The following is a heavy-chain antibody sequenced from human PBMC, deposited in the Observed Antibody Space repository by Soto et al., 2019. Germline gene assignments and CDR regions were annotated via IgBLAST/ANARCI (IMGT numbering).Heavy chain of an antibody. Sequence: EVQLLESGGGLVQPGGSLRLSCAVSGFTFSNYAMSWVRQAPGKGLEWVSTISGSGVSTYYAESVKGRFTISKDNSKYTLYLQMNSLRDEDTAVYYFAKLAGVLFDGSGSDADFRGQGTLVTVSS. D-gene: IGHD3-10*01. J-gene: IGHJ4*02. CDR1: GFTFSNYA. V-gene: IGHV3-23*01. CDR2: ISGSGVST. CDR3: AKLAGVLFDGSGSDADF.